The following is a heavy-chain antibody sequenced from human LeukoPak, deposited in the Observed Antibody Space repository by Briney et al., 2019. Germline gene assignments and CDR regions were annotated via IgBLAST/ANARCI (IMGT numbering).Heavy chain of an antibody. Sequence: GGSLRLSCAASGFTFSSNAMSWVRQAPGKGLEWVSAISGSGGSTFYADSVKGRLTISRDNAKNSLYLQINSLRAEDTAVYYCARSSYSSSSSVWGQGTMVTVSS. CDR2: ISGSGGST. CDR1: GFTFSSNA. CDR3: ARSSYSSSSSV. V-gene: IGHV3-23*01. J-gene: IGHJ3*01. D-gene: IGHD6-6*01.